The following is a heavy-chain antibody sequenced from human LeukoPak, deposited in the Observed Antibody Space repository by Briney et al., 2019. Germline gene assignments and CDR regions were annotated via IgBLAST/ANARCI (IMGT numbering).Heavy chain of an antibody. CDR2: ISSSGKSI. J-gene: IGHJ4*02. Sequence: GGSLRLSCAASGFTFSDHYMSWFRQGPGKGLEWVSYISSSGKSIYYADSVKGRFSISRDNATNSVYLQMNSLRAEDTAVYYCARESVFDWFDKYFFDCWGQGTLVTVSS. V-gene: IGHV3-11*01. CDR3: ARESVFDWFDKYFFDC. CDR1: GFTFSDHY. D-gene: IGHD3-9*01.